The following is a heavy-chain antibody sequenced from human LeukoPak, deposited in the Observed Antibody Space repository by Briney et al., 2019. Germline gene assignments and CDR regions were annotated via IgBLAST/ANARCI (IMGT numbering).Heavy chain of an antibody. J-gene: IGHJ6*02. CDR1: GYTFTSYD. V-gene: IGHV1-8*01. Sequence: GASVKVSCKASGYTFTSYDINWVRQATGQGLEWMGWMNPNSGNTGYAQKFQGRATMTRNTSISTAYMELSSLRSEDTAVYYCARYEVVAAVSGMDVWGQGTTVTVSS. CDR2: MNPNSGNT. D-gene: IGHD2-15*01. CDR3: ARYEVVAAVSGMDV.